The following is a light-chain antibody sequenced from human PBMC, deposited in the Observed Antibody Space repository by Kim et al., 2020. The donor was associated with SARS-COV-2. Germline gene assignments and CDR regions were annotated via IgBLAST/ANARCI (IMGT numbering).Light chain of an antibody. CDR2: TSS. Sequence: DIQMTQSPPSLSTSVGDTVTITCRASQSLSGYVNWYQMRPGKAPRLLIYTSSYLQDGVPSRFRGSGSRTDFTLTITNVQPEDFATYYCQQNFDLPLTFGGGTKVDIK. J-gene: IGKJ4*01. CDR1: QSLSGY. CDR3: QQNFDLPLT. V-gene: IGKV1-39*01.